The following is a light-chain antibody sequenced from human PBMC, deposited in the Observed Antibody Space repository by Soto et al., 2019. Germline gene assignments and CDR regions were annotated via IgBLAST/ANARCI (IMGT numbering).Light chain of an antibody. Sequence: DVQMTQSPSTLSASVGDRVTLTCRASQNIGIWLAWYQQKPGKAPNLMIHKASTLGSGVPSRFSGSGSGTEFTLIITSLQPDDFATYYCQQYNSWAFGQGTKVEFK. J-gene: IGKJ1*01. V-gene: IGKV1-5*03. CDR3: QQYNSWA. CDR1: QNIGIW. CDR2: KAS.